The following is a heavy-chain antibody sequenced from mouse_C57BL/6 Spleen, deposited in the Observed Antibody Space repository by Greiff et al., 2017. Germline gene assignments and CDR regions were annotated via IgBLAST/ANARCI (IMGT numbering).Heavy chain of an antibody. CDR1: GYAFSSSW. J-gene: IGHJ3*01. CDR2: IYPGDGDT. Sequence: QVQLQQSGPELVKPGASVKISCKASGYAFSSSWMNWVKQRPGKGLEWIGRIYPGDGDTNYNGKFKGKATLTADKSSSTAYMQLSSLTSEDSAVYFCARSVEGDGYYYGPWFAYWGQGTLVTVSA. D-gene: IGHD1-1*01. CDR3: ARSVEGDGYYYGPWFAY. V-gene: IGHV1-82*01.